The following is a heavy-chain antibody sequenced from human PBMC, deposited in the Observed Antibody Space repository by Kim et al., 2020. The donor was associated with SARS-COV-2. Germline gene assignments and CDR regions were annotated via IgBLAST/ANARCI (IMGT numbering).Heavy chain of an antibody. J-gene: IGHJ4*02. Sequence: YYADSVKARFTISRDKAKNSLYLQVNSLRDEDAAVYYCARGGWLPDYWGQGTLVTVSS. CDR3: ARGGWLPDY. V-gene: IGHV3-48*02. D-gene: IGHD5-12*01.